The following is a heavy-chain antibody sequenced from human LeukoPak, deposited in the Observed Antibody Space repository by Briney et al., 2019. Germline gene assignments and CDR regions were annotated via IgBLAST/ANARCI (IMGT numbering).Heavy chain of an antibody. Sequence: GGSLRLSCAASGFTVSSNYMSWVRQAPGKGLEWVSVIDTGGSTYYADSVKGRFTISRDNSKNTLYLQMNSLRAEDTAVYYCAKERMATRNWFDPWGQGTLVTVSS. CDR1: GFTVSSNY. J-gene: IGHJ5*02. D-gene: IGHD5-24*01. CDR2: IDTGGST. V-gene: IGHV3-53*05. CDR3: AKERMATRNWFDP.